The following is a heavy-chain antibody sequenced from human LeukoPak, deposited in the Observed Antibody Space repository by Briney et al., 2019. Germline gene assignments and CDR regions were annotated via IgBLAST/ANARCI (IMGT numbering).Heavy chain of an antibody. CDR3: ARLDDYGDFPDY. CDR1: GGSISSSSYY. D-gene: IGHD4-17*01. J-gene: IGHJ4*02. V-gene: IGHV4-39*07. Sequence: SETLSLTCTVSGGSISSSSYYWGWIRQPPGKGLEWIGSIYYSGSTCYNPSLKSRVTISVDTSKNQFSLKLSSVTAADTAVYYCARLDDYGDFPDYWGQGTLVTVSS. CDR2: IYYSGST.